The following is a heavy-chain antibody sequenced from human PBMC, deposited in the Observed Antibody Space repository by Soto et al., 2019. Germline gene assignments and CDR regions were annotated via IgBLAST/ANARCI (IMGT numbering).Heavy chain of an antibody. J-gene: IGHJ4*02. CDR3: ATAHNSGWYFFDY. D-gene: IGHD6-19*01. Sequence: ASVKVSCKASGGPFSTLGINWVRQAPGQGLEWMGGIIPLFGKARYAETSQGRVTITADTSTGTAYMEVSSLRSDDTAVFYCATAHNSGWYFFDYWGPGTLVTVS. CDR1: GGPFSTLG. CDR2: IIPLFGKA. V-gene: IGHV1-69*06.